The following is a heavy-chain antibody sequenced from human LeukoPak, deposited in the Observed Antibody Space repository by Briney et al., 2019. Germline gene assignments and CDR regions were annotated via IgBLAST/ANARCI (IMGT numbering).Heavy chain of an antibody. J-gene: IGHJ4*02. CDR3: ARDEERFGGYSSY. V-gene: IGHV1-69*04. CDR1: GGTFISYA. D-gene: IGHD5-12*01. Sequence: SVKVSCKASGGTFISYAISWVRQAPGQGLEWMGRIIPILGIANYAQKFQGRVTITADKSTSTAYMELSSLRSEDTAVYYCARDEERFGGYSSYWGQGTLVTVSS. CDR2: IIPILGIA.